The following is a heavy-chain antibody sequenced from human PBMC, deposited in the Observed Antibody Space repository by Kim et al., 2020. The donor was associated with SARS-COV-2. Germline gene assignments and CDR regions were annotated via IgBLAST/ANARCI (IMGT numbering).Heavy chain of an antibody. CDR2: ISYDGSNK. D-gene: IGHD2-15*01. V-gene: IGHV3-30*18. Sequence: GGSLRLSCAASGFTFSSYGMHWVRQAPGKGLEWVAVISYDGSNKYYADSVKGRFTISRDNSKNTLYLQMNSLRAEDTAVYYCAKLGLQDIDYWGQGTLVTVSS. CDR3: AKLGLQDIDY. J-gene: IGHJ4*02. CDR1: GFTFSSYG.